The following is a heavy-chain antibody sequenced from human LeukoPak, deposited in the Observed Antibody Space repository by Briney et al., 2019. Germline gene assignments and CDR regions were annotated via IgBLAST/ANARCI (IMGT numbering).Heavy chain of an antibody. D-gene: IGHD3-10*01. V-gene: IGHV3-30*18. Sequence: PGGSLRLSCAASGFTFSSYGMHWVRQAPGKGLEWVAVISYDGSNKYYADSVKGRFTISRDFSENTLYLQMNSLRPEDAAVYYCAKDAYYGSGNTNGYFNLWGRGTLVTVSS. CDR2: ISYDGSNK. J-gene: IGHJ2*01. CDR1: GFTFSSYG. CDR3: AKDAYYGSGNTNGYFNL.